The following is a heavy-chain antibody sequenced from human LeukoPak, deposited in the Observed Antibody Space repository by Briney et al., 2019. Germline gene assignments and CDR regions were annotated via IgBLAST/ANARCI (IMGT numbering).Heavy chain of an antibody. CDR3: ARNDSSGYFDY. CDR2: IYYSGST. V-gene: IGHV4-38-2*01. CDR1: GYSISSGYY. J-gene: IGHJ4*02. D-gene: IGHD3-22*01. Sequence: PSETLSLTCAVSGYSISSGYYWGWLRQPPGKRLEWIGSIYYSGSTHYNPSLKSRVTISVDTSKNQFSLRLSSVTAADTAVYYCARNDSSGYFDYWGQGTLVTVSS.